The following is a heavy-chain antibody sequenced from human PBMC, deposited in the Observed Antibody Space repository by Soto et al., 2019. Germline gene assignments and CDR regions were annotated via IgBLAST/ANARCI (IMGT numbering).Heavy chain of an antibody. CDR2: ISHTGDT. D-gene: IGHD1-26*01. Sequence: PSETVSLTXTVSNASVWSDSYFWTWIRQPPGKGLEWIAYISHTGDTNYNPSLKSRVTISIDTSRNQFSLTVTSVTAADTAVYFCARIVVGVTVDLWGQGSLVTVSS. J-gene: IGHJ4*02. CDR1: NASVWSDSYF. CDR3: ARIVVGVTVDL. V-gene: IGHV4-61*01.